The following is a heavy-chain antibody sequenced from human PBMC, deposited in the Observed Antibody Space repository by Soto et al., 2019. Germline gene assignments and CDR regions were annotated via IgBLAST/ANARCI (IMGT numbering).Heavy chain of an antibody. CDR1: GFTFSTYG. CDR2: ISYDGGSK. Sequence: QVQLVESGGGVVQPGKSLRLSCAASGFTFSTYGIPWVRPAPGKGLEWVALISYDGGSKYYGDSVKGRFIISRDNSHNTVSLQMNRLRADDTAVYFCAKEQLAMTVVVADYFDSWGQGTLVTVSS. CDR3: AKEQLAMTVVVADYFDS. D-gene: IGHD3-22*01. V-gene: IGHV3-30*18. J-gene: IGHJ4*02.